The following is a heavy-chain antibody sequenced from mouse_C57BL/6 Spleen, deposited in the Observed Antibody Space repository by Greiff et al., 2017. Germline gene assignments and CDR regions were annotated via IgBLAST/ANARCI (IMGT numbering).Heavy chain of an antibody. V-gene: IGHV5-6*01. CDR2: ISSGGSYT. CDR1: GFTFSSYG. CDR3: ARRGDDYDDYFDY. D-gene: IGHD2-4*01. J-gene: IGHJ2*01. Sequence: EVQLQESGGDLVKPGGSLKLSCAASGFTFSSYGMSLVRQTPDKRLEWVATISSGGSYTYYPDSVKGRFTISRDNAKNTLYLQMRRLKSEDTAMYYCARRGDDYDDYFDYWGQGATLTVAS.